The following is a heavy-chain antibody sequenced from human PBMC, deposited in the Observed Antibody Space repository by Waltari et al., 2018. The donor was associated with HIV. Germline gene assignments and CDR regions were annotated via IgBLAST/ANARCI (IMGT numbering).Heavy chain of an antibody. J-gene: IGHJ4*02. Sequence: QVQLVESGGGVVQSGRSLRLSCAASGFTFSSYAMHWVRQAPGKGLEWVAVISYDGSIKSYADSVKGRFTISRDNSKNTLYLQMNSLRAEDTAVYFCASALRIVAANDYWGQGTLVTVSS. CDR2: ISYDGSIK. CDR3: ASALRIVAANDY. CDR1: GFTFSSYA. V-gene: IGHV3-30*01. D-gene: IGHD6-13*01.